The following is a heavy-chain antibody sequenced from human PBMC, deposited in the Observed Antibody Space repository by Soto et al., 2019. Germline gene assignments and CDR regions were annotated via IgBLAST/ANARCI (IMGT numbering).Heavy chain of an antibody. V-gene: IGHV5-51*01. CDR2: IYPGDSDT. J-gene: IGHJ4*02. Sequence: PGESLKISCKGSGYSFTSYWIGWVRQMPGKGLEWMGIIYPGDSDTRYSPSFQGQVTISADKSISTAYLQWSSLKASDTAMYYCARHLGSSSWYEAPYYFDYWGQGTLVTVSS. CDR1: GYSFTSYW. CDR3: ARHLGSSSWYEAPYYFDY. D-gene: IGHD6-13*01.